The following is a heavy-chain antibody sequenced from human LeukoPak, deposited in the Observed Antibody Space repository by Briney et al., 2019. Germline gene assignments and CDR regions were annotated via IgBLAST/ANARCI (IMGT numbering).Heavy chain of an antibody. CDR3: ARDFYCSSTSCYGNDAFDI. D-gene: IGHD2-2*01. V-gene: IGHV3-21*01. CDR1: GFTFTTYS. J-gene: IGHJ3*02. CDR2: ISSSSSYI. Sequence: TGGSLRLSCAASGFTFTTYSMNWVRQAPGKGLEWVSSISSSSSYIYYADSVKGRFTISRDNAKNSLYLQMNSLRAEDTAVYYCARDFYCSSTSCYGNDAFDIWGQGTMVTVSS.